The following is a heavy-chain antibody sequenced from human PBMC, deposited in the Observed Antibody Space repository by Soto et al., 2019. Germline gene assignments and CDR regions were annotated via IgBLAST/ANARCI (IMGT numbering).Heavy chain of an antibody. CDR1: GFTFSSYA. J-gene: IGHJ4*02. CDR3: AKEVDDYVWGSYRLDY. CDR2: ISGSGGST. Sequence: GSLRLSCAASGFTFSSYAMSWVRQAPGKGLEWVSAISGSGGSTYYADSVKGRFTISRDNSKNTLYLQMNSLRAEDTAVYYCAKEVDDYVWGSYRLDYWGQGTLVTVSS. D-gene: IGHD3-16*02. V-gene: IGHV3-23*01.